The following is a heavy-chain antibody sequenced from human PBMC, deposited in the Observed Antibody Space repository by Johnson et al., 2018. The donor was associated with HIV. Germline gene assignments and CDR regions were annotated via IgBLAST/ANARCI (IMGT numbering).Heavy chain of an antibody. Sequence: VQLVESGGGVVQPGGSLRLSCAASGFTFSRYWMSWVRQAPGKGLEWVANINQDGSEKYYVDSVKGRFTISRDNAKNSLYLQMNSLKTEDTAVYYCSKFVGNWRGGGCDSPGDIWGQGTMVTVSS. CDR1: GFTFSRYW. V-gene: IGHV3-7*03. CDR3: SKFVGNWRGGGCDSPGDI. J-gene: IGHJ3*02. CDR2: INQDGSEK. D-gene: IGHD2-15*01.